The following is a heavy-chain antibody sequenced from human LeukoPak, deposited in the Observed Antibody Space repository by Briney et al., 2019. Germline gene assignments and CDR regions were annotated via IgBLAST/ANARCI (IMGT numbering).Heavy chain of an antibody. V-gene: IGHV3-43*02. Sequence: GRSLRLSCVASGLNFDDSAMHWVRQAPGKGLEWVSLISADGGSTFSADSVKGRFSISRDNSKNSLYLQMNSLRSEDTAMYYCAKESGKFDYWGQGTLVAVSS. CDR1: GLNFDDSA. J-gene: IGHJ4*02. CDR2: ISADGGST. CDR3: AKESGKFDY.